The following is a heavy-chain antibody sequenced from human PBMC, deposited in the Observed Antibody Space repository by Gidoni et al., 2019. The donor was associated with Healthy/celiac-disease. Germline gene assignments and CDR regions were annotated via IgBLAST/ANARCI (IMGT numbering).Heavy chain of an antibody. CDR3: ARDADYGDYVGAFDI. V-gene: IGHV3-53*01. Sequence: EVQLVESGGGFLQPGGSLRLSCAASGFTVSSNYMSWVRQDPGKGLEWVSVIYSGGSTYYADSVKGRFTISRDNSKNTLYLQMNSLRAEDTAVYYCARDADYGDYVGAFDIWGQGTMVTVSS. CDR2: IYSGGST. J-gene: IGHJ3*02. CDR1: GFTVSSNY. D-gene: IGHD4-17*01.